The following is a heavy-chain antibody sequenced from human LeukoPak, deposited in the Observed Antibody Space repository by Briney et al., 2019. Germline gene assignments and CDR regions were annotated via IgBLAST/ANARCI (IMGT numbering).Heavy chain of an antibody. D-gene: IGHD3-16*01. V-gene: IGHV3-30*02. CDR1: GFTFSSYG. CDR3: AKLRVRNPAPFDY. CDR2: IRYDGSNK. Sequence: GGSLRLSCAASGFTFSSYGMHWVRQAPGKGLEWVAFIRYDGSNKYYADSVKGRFTISRDNSKNTLYLQMNSLRAEDTAVYYCAKLRVRNPAPFDYWGQGTLVTVSS. J-gene: IGHJ4*02.